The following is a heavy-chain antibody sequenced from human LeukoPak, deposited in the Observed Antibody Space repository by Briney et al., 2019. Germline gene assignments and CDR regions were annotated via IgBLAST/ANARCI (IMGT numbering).Heavy chain of an antibody. CDR2: ISGSGGSA. Sequence: GGSLRLSCAASGPTFSSYAMSWVRQAPGKGLEWVSAISGSGGSAYYADSVKGRFTISRDNSKNTLYLQMNSLRAEDTAVYYCAKDGYDSSGYYYFDYWGQGTLVTVSS. V-gene: IGHV3-23*01. CDR1: GPTFSSYA. J-gene: IGHJ4*02. CDR3: AKDGYDSSGYYYFDY. D-gene: IGHD3-22*01.